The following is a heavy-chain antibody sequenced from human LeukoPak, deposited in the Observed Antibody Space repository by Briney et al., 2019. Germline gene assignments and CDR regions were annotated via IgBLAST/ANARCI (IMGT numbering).Heavy chain of an antibody. Sequence: ASVKFSCKASGGTFSSYAISWVRQAPGQGLEWMGGIIPIFGTANYAQKFQGRVTITADESTSTAYMELSSLRSEDTAVYYCARWVGRIAAAMWGWFDPWGQGTLVTVSS. CDR2: IIPIFGTA. V-gene: IGHV1-69*13. J-gene: IGHJ5*02. CDR3: ARWVGRIAAAMWGWFDP. D-gene: IGHD6-13*01. CDR1: GGTFSSYA.